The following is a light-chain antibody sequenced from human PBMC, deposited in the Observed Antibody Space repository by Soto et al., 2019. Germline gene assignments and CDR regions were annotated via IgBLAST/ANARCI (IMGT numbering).Light chain of an antibody. CDR3: QQYNDWPLT. CDR1: QSVSNK. Sequence: EIVMTQSPATLSVSPGERATLSCRASQSVSNKLAWYQQKPGQAPRLLIYGASTRATGIPARFSGSGSGTEFSLTISSLQSEDFALYYCQQYNDWPLTFGQGTKVDTK. V-gene: IGKV3-15*01. CDR2: GAS. J-gene: IGKJ1*01.